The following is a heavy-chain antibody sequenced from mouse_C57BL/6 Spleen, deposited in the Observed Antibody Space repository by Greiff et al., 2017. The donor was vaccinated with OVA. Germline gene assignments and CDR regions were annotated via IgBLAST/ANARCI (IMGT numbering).Heavy chain of an antibody. CDR2: ISYSGST. D-gene: IGHD1-1*01. Sequence: EVQLVESGPGLAKPSQTLSLTCSVTGYSITSDYWNWIRKFPGNKLEYMGYISYSGSTSYNPSLKSRISITRDTSKNQYYLQLNSVTTEDTATYYCARSHYYGSSYPWYFDVWGTGTTVTVSS. V-gene: IGHV3-8*01. CDR3: ARSHYYGSSYPWYFDV. J-gene: IGHJ1*03. CDR1: GYSITSDY.